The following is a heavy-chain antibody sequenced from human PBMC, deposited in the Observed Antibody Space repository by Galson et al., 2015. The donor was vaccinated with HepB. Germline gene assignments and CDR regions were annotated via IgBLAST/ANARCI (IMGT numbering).Heavy chain of an antibody. V-gene: IGHV1-69*02. CDR2: IIPILGIA. D-gene: IGHD1-1*01. Sequence: SVKVSCKASGGTFSSYTISWVRQAPGQGLEWMGRIIPILGIANYAQKFQGRVTITADKSTSTAYMELSSLRSEDTAVYYCARALVALGTVNPDYYYYGMDVWGQGTTVTVSS. CDR1: GGTFSSYT. J-gene: IGHJ6*02. CDR3: ARALVALGTVNPDYYYYGMDV.